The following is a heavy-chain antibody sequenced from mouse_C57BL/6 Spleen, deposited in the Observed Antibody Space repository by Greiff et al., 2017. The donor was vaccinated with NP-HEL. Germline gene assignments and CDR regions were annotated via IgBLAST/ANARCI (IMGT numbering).Heavy chain of an antibody. CDR2: IHPNSGST. CDR3: AVFYYDYGYAMDY. J-gene: IGHJ4*01. V-gene: IGHV1-64*01. CDR1: GYTFTSYW. Sequence: QVQLQQPGAELVKPGASVKLSCKASGYTFTSYWMHWVKQRPGQGLEWIGMIHPNSGSTNYNEKFKSKATLTVDKSSSTAYMQLSSLTSEDSAVYYCAVFYYDYGYAMDYWGQGTSVTVSS. D-gene: IGHD2-4*01.